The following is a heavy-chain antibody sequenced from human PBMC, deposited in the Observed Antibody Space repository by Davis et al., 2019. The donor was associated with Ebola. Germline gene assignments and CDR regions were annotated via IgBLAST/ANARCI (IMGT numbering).Heavy chain of an antibody. J-gene: IGHJ4*02. Sequence: GESLKISCAASGFTFSSYGMHWVRQAPGKGLVWVSRINSDGSSTSYADSVKGRFTISRDNAKNTLYLQMNSLRAEDTAVYYCAKTGGGGSSFDYWGQGTLVTVSS. CDR3: AKTGGGGSSFDY. CDR1: GFTFSSYG. V-gene: IGHV3-74*01. D-gene: IGHD2-15*01. CDR2: INSDGSST.